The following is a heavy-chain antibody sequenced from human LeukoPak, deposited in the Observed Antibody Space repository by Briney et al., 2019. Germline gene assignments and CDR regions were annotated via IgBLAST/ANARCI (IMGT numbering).Heavy chain of an antibody. Sequence: SETLSLTCAVYGGSFSGYYWSWIRQPPGKGVEWIGEINHSGSTNYNPSLKSGVTISVDTSKNQFSLKLSSVTAAATAVYYCARVEGITIFGVVSRYYYYMDVWGKGTTVTVSS. J-gene: IGHJ6*03. CDR1: GGSFSGYY. D-gene: IGHD3-3*01. CDR3: ARVEGITIFGVVSRYYYYMDV. CDR2: INHSGST. V-gene: IGHV4-34*01.